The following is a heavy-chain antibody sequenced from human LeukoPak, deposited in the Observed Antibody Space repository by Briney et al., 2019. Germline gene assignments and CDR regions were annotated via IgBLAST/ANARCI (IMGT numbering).Heavy chain of an antibody. CDR1: GFTFSSYW. CDR2: INSDGSST. V-gene: IGHV3-74*01. Sequence: GSLRLSCAASGFTFSSYWMHWVRQAPGKGLVWVSRINSDGSSTIYADSVKGRFTISRDNARNTLYLQMNSLRTEDTAVYYCARGQGYCSGGSCYWYFDLWGRGTLVTVSS. J-gene: IGHJ2*01. D-gene: IGHD2-15*01. CDR3: ARGQGYCSGGSCYWYFDL.